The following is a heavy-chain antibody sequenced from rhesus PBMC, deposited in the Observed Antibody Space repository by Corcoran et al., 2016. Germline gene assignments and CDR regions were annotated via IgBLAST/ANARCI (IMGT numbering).Heavy chain of an antibody. CDR2: MSGSDGST. V-gene: IGHV4-173*01. D-gene: IGHD1-20*01. J-gene: IGHJ4*01. CDR3: VRGGGWNNVFNFDY. Sequence: QLQLQESGPGLVKPSETLSLTCAVSGGSISGNYWSWIRQTPGKGLEWIGRMSGSDGSTDYKPSGKSRVTISIDTSKNQFSLYLTAVTAADTAVYYCVRGGGWNNVFNFDYWGQGVLVTVSS. CDR1: GGSISGNY.